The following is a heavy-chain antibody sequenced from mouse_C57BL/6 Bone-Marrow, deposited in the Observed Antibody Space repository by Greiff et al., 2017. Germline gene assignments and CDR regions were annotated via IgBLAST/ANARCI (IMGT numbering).Heavy chain of an antibody. Sequence: QVQLQQSGAELARPGASVKLSCKASGYTFTSYGIRWVKQRTGQGLEWIGKIYPRSGNTYYNEKFKGKATLTADKSSSTAYMERRSLTSEDAAVYLCARGKDFWYFDVWGTGTTLTVSS. CDR1: GYTFTSYG. CDR3: ARGKDFWYFDV. CDR2: IYPRSGNT. J-gene: IGHJ1*03. V-gene: IGHV1-81*01.